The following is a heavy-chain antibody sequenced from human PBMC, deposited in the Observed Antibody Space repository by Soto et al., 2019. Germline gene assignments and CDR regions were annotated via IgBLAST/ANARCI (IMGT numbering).Heavy chain of an antibody. D-gene: IGHD3-9*01. J-gene: IGHJ6*02. CDR3: AKVVKYDVLTGYYKGPDYYGMDV. CDR1: GFTFSIYS. CDR2: ISGSGGST. V-gene: IGHV3-23*01. Sequence: QLLESGGGLVQPGGSPRLSCAASGFTFSIYSMNWVRQAPGKGLEWVSLISGSGGSTHYADSVEGRFTISRDNSKKALYLEMDSLRAEDTAVYYCAKVVKYDVLTGYYKGPDYYGMDVWGQGTTVTVSS.